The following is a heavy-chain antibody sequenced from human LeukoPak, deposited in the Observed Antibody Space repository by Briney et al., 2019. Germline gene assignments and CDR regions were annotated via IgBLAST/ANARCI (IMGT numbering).Heavy chain of an antibody. CDR2: IYWDDDK. D-gene: IGHD3-16*01. Sequence: ESGPTLANPTRPCIHTYPFCGFPLSSTGVGVAWIRQPPGKTLEWLALIYWDDDKRYIPSLKSRLTVTKDTSKNQVVLTMNNMGGEDTAMYYCALRPAIYARRGKSFGPWGQGTLVTVSS. CDR1: GFPLSSTGVG. CDR3: ALRPAIYARRGKSFGP. J-gene: IGHJ5*02. V-gene: IGHV2-5*02.